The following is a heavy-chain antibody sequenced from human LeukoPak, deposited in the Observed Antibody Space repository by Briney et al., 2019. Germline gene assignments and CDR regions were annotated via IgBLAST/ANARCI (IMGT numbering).Heavy chain of an antibody. D-gene: IGHD2-2*01. CDR3: ATYSSSNAREFQY. CDR1: GFTFSNYW. Sequence: GGSLRLSCAASGFTFSNYWVSWVRQAPGKGLEWVANIKQDGSEKYYVDSVRGRFTISRDNAKISLYLQMNSLRAEDTAVYYCATYSSSNAREFQYWGQGTLVTVSS. V-gene: IGHV3-7*01. J-gene: IGHJ1*01. CDR2: IKQDGSEK.